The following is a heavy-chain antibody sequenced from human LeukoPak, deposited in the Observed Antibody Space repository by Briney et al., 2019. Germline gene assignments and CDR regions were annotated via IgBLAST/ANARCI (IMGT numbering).Heavy chain of an antibody. CDR2: ISYDGSNK. CDR1: GFTFSSYG. CDR3: AKDRRPQLVSNWFDP. D-gene: IGHD6-13*01. Sequence: GGSLRLSCAASGFTFSSYGMHWVRQAPDKGLEWVAVISYDGSNKYYADSVKGRFTISRDNSKNTLYLQMNSLRAEDTAVYYCAKDRRPQLVSNWFDPWGQGTLVTVSS. V-gene: IGHV3-30*18. J-gene: IGHJ5*02.